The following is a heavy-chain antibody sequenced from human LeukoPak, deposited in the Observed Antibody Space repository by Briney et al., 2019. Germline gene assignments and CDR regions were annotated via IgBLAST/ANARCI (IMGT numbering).Heavy chain of an antibody. D-gene: IGHD3-9*01. J-gene: IGHJ4*02. CDR3: ARGDFDWLLAYSI. CDR2: INHSGST. V-gene: IGHV4-34*01. CDR1: GGSFSGYY. Sequence: SETLSLTCAVYGGSFSGYYWSWIRQPPGKGLEWIGEINHSGSTNYNPSLKSRVTISVDTSKNQFSLKLSSVTAAGTAVYYCARGDFDWLLAYSIWGQGTLVTVSS.